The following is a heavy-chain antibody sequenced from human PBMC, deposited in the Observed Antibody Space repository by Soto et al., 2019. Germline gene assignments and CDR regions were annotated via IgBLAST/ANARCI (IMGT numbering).Heavy chain of an antibody. Sequence: EVQLVESGGGLVQPGRSLRLSCAASGFTFDDYAMHWVRQAPGKGLEWVSGISWNSGSIGYADSVKGRFTISRDNAKNSLYLQMNSLRAEDTAVYYCAKSVDDSSGYHYYYGMDVWGQGTTVTVSS. CDR2: ISWNSGSI. V-gene: IGHV3-9*01. CDR3: AKSVDDSSGYHYYYGMDV. D-gene: IGHD3-22*01. J-gene: IGHJ6*02. CDR1: GFTFDDYA.